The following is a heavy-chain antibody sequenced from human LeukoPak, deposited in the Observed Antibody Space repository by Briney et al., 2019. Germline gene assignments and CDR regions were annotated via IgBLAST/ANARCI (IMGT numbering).Heavy chain of an antibody. D-gene: IGHD3-10*01. CDR3: AKDNHYGSGSYFDF. CDR2: ITWNSGTI. CDR1: GFTFDDYS. V-gene: IGHV3-9*01. Sequence: GRSLRLSCAASGFTFDDYSMHWVRQAPGKGLEWVSGITWNSGTIGYADSVKGRFTISRDNAKNSLYLQMNSLRAEDTALYYCAKDNHYGSGSYFDFWGQGTLVTVSS. J-gene: IGHJ4*02.